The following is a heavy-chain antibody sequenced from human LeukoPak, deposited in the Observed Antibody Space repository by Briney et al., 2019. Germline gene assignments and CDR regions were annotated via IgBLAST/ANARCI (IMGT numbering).Heavy chain of an antibody. D-gene: IGHD6-13*01. V-gene: IGHV1-2*02. J-gene: IGHJ4*02. CDR3: AGTRGYSSSWYFLDY. CDR1: GYTFTGYY. Sequence: GASVKVSCKASGYTFTGYYMHWVRQAPGQGLEWMGWINPNSGGTNYAQKFQGRVTMTRDTSISTAYMELSGLRSDDTAVYYCAGTRGYSSSWYFLDYWGRGTLVTVSS. CDR2: INPNSGGT.